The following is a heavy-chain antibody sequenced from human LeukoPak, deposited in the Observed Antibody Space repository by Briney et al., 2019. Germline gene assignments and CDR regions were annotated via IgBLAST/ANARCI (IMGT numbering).Heavy chain of an antibody. D-gene: IGHD6-19*01. CDR1: GFTFSDYY. V-gene: IGHV3-11*06. Sequence: GGSLRLSCAASGFTFSDYYMSWIRQAPGKGLEWVSYISSSSSYTNYADSVKGRFTISRDNAKNSLYLQMNSLRAEDTAVYYCARRSYSSGYYFDHWGQGTLVTVSS. J-gene: IGHJ4*02. CDR3: ARRSYSSGYYFDH. CDR2: ISSSSSYT.